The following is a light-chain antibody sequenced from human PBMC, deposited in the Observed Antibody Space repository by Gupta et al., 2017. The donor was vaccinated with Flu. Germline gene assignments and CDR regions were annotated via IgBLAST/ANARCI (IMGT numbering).Light chain of an antibody. J-gene: IGKJ3*01. CDR2: GAS. CDR1: QSVSSN. Sequence: EIVMPQSPATLSVSPGERATLSCRASQSVSSNLAWYQQKPGQAPRLLIYGASTRATGIPARCSGSGSGTEFTLTISSLQSEDFAVYYCQQDKNWPLVLFGPGTKVDIK. CDR3: QQDKNWPLVL. V-gene: IGKV3-15*01.